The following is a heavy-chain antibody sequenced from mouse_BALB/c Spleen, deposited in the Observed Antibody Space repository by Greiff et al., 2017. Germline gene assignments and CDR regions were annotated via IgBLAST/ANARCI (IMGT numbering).Heavy chain of an antibody. Sequence: EVQLVESGGGLVKPGGSLKLSCAASGFAFSSYDMSWVRQTPEKRLEWVAYISSGGGSTYYPDTVKGRFTISRDNAKNTLYLQMSSLKSEDTAMYYCARVIPYYFDYWGQGTTLTVSS. J-gene: IGHJ2*01. CDR3: ARVIPYYFDY. V-gene: IGHV5-12-1*01. CDR2: ISSGGGST. CDR1: GFAFSSYD.